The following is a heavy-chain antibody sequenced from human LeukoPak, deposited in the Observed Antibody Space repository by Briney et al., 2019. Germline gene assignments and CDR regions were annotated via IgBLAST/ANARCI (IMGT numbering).Heavy chain of an antibody. D-gene: IGHD4-17*01. V-gene: IGHV3-66*04. CDR1: EFSVGSNY. CDR3: ARRAGEYSHPYDY. Sequence: GGSLRLSCAASEFSVGSNYMTWVRQAPGKGLEWVSLIYSGGSTYYADSVKGRFTISRDNSKNTLYLQMNSLRAEDTAVYYCARRAGEYSHPYDYWGQGTLVTVSS. CDR2: IYSGGST. J-gene: IGHJ4*02.